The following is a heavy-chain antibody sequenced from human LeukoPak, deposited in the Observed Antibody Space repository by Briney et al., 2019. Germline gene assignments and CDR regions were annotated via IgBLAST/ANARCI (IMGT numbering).Heavy chain of an antibody. J-gene: IGHJ4*02. V-gene: IGHV3-48*02. CDR1: GFTFSSYS. D-gene: IGHD3-22*01. CDR2: ISYSSGTI. Sequence: VKPGGSLILSCVASGFTFSSYSRTWVRQAPGKGLECVSYISYSSGTIYYADSVKGRFTSSRDNANNSLYLQMNSLRDEYTAVYYCARDMPDYDGSSWDDYWGQGTLVTVSS. CDR3: ARDMPDYDGSSWDDY.